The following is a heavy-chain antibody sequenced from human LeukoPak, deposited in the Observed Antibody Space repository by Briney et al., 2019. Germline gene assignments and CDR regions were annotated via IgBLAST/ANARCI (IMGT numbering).Heavy chain of an antibody. V-gene: IGHV3-23*01. CDR1: GFIFSSYE. J-gene: IGHJ4*02. D-gene: IGHD3-22*01. Sequence: PGGSLRLSCEASGFIFSSYEMNRVRRAPGQGLEWVSAISGSGGSTYYADSVKGRFTISRDNSRNTLYLQMSSLRAEDTAVYYCAKGGSFYYDTSGYLYWGQGTLVTVSS. CDR2: ISGSGGST. CDR3: AKGGSFYYDTSGYLY.